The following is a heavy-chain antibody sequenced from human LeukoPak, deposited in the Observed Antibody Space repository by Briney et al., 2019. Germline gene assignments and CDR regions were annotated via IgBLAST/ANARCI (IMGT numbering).Heavy chain of an antibody. CDR3: AKSGGSGPIDY. CDR1: GASISSNNYY. D-gene: IGHD1-26*01. J-gene: IGHJ4*02. V-gene: IGHV4-39*01. Sequence: SETLSLTCTVSGASISSNNYYWGWVRQPPGKGLEWIGNIYSSGNSYYNASLKSRVTIYIDTSKNQFSLNLSSVTAADTAVYYCAKSGGSGPIDYWGQGTLVTVSS. CDR2: IYSSGNS.